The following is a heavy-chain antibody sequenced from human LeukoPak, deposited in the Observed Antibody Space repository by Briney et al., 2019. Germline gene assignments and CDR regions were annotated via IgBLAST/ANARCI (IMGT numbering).Heavy chain of an antibody. Sequence: GGSLRLSCTASGFTFSNFAMNWVRQTPGKGLEWVAVISGSGSTYYADSVRGRFTVSRDNSKHTMSLQMNTLRAEDTAVYYCARGITAFGVPGATYYFDYWGQGTLVTVSS. D-gene: IGHD3-3*01. CDR2: ISGSGST. J-gene: IGHJ4*02. CDR1: GFTFSNFA. CDR3: ARGITAFGVPGATYYFDY. V-gene: IGHV3-23*01.